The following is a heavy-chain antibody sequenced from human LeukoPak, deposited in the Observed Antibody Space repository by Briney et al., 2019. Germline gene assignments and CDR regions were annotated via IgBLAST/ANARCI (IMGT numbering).Heavy chain of an antibody. CDR2: IIPIFGTA. CDR3: ARIGYYYGSGSYYSP. V-gene: IGHV1-69*05. CDR1: GGTFSSYA. D-gene: IGHD3-10*01. J-gene: IGHJ5*02. Sequence: SVKVSCKASGGTFSSYAISWVRQAPGQGHEWMGRIIPIFGTANYAQKFQGRVTITTDESTSTAYMELSSLRSEDTAVYYCARIGYYYGSGSYYSPWGQGTLVTVSS.